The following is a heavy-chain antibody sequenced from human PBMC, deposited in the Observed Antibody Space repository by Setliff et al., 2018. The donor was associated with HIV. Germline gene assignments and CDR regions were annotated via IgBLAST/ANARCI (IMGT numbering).Heavy chain of an antibody. D-gene: IGHD7-27*01. J-gene: IGHJ4*02. V-gene: IGHV1-8*02. CDR1: GGTFSDFR. CDR3: ARQLSNSLDY. Sequence: ASVKVSCKASGGTFSDFRITWVRQATGQGLEWMGWMNPNSGNTGYAQKFQGRVTMTRDTSINTAYMELSGLRSDDTAMYYCARQLSNSLDYWGQGTLVTVSS. CDR2: MNPNSGNT.